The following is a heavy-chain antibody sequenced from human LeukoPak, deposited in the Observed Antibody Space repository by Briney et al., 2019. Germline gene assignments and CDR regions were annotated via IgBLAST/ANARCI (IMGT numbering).Heavy chain of an antibody. D-gene: IGHD2-8*01. J-gene: IGHJ4*02. CDR3: ARGLISPFDY. CDR2: INPSGGST. Sequence: ASGKVSCKASGYTFTSYYMHWVRQAPGQGLEWMGIINPSGGSTSYAQKFQSRVTMTSDMSTSTVYMELSILRSEDTAVYYCARGLISPFDYWGQGTLVTVSS. V-gene: IGHV1-46*01. CDR1: GYTFTSYY.